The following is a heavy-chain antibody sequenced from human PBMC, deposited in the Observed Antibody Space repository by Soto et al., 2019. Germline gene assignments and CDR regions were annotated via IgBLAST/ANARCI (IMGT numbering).Heavy chain of an antibody. CDR3: AKARDLVVEPAASFDY. CDR1: GFTFSSYA. CDR2: ISGSGGST. D-gene: IGHD2-2*01. Sequence: GGSLRLSCAASGFTFSSYAMSWVRQAPGKGLEWVSAISGSGGSTYYADSVKGRFTISRDNSKNTLYLQMNSLRAEDTAVYYCAKARDLVVEPAASFDYWGQGTLVTVSS. J-gene: IGHJ4*02. V-gene: IGHV3-23*01.